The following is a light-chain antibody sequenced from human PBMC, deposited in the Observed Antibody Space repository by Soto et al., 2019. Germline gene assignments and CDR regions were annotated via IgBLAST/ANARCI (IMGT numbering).Light chain of an antibody. CDR1: SSDVGGYNY. V-gene: IGLV2-11*01. Sequence: QSALTQPRSVSGSPGQSVTISCTGTSSDVGGYNYVSWYQQHPGKAPKLMIYDVSKRPSGVPDRFSGSKSGNTASLTISGFHAEDEADYYCCSYAGSYTQVFGTGTKVTVL. J-gene: IGLJ1*01. CDR3: CSYAGSYTQV. CDR2: DVS.